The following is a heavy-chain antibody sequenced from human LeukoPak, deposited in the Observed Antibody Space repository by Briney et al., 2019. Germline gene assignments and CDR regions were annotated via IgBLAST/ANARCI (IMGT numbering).Heavy chain of an antibody. V-gene: IGHV4-34*01. D-gene: IGHD6-19*01. Sequence: SETLSLTCAVYGGSFSDYYWSWIRQPPGKGLEWIGEVNHSGSTNYNPSLKSRVTISVDTSKNQFSLKLTSVTAADTAVYYCARGPAGYSSGWYGINWFDPWGQGTLVTVSS. CDR1: GGSFSDYY. CDR3: ARGPAGYSSGWYGINWFDP. CDR2: VNHSGST. J-gene: IGHJ5*02.